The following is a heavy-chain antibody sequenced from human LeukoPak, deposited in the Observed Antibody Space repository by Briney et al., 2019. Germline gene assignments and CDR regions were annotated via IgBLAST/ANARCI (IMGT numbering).Heavy chain of an antibody. CDR2: INHSGST. J-gene: IGHJ4*02. CDR1: GGSFCRYY. Sequence: SEPLSLLCAVYGGSFCRYYWSWIRQPPGKGLEWIREINHSGSTNYNPSLKSRVTISVDTSKNQFSLKLSSVTAADTAVYYCARGRDGYNPRPIDYWGQGTLVTVSS. D-gene: IGHD5-24*01. CDR3: ARGRDGYNPRPIDY. V-gene: IGHV4-34*01.